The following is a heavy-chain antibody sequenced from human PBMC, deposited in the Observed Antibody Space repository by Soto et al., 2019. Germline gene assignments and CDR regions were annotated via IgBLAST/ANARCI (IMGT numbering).Heavy chain of an antibody. CDR2: ISYDGSNK. Sequence: QVQLVESGGGVVQPGRSLRLSCAASGFSFSSYGMHWVRQAPGKGLEWVAVISYDGSNKYYADSVKGRFTISRDNSKNTLYLQINSLRAEDTAGYYCAKAPTGPGTEYFHHWGQGTLVTVSS. J-gene: IGHJ1*01. CDR1: GFSFSSYG. CDR3: AKAPTGPGTEYFHH. V-gene: IGHV3-30*18. D-gene: IGHD1-26*01.